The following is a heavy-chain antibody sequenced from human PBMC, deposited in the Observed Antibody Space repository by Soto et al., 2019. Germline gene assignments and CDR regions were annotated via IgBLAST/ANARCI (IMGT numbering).Heavy chain of an antibody. V-gene: IGHV1-69*06. CDR1: GGTFSSYA. CDR2: VIPIFGTA. D-gene: IGHD4-17*01. CDR3: ARLGDLDYGGNVDY. J-gene: IGHJ4*02. Sequence: QVQLVQSGAEVKKPGSSVKVSCKASGGTFSSYAISWVRQAPGQGLEWMGGVIPIFGTANYAQKFQGRVTITADKPTSTAYMELSSLRSEDTAVYYCARLGDLDYGGNVDYWGQGTLFTVSS.